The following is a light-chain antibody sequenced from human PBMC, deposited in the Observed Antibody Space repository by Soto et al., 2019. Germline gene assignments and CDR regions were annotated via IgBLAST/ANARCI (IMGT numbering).Light chain of an antibody. CDR1: SSDVGSYNL. CDR2: EDS. J-gene: IGLJ1*01. V-gene: IGLV2-23*01. CDR3: CSYAGITTFFV. Sequence: LTHAASVSGSPGQSITISCTGTSSDVGSYNLVSWYQQHPGKAPKLMIYEDSERPSGVSNRFSGYKSGNTASLTISGLQAEDEADYYCCSYAGITTFFVFGTGTKVTVL.